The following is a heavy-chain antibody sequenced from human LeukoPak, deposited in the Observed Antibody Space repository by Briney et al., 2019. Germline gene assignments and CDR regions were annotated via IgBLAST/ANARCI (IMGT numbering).Heavy chain of an antibody. V-gene: IGHV1-69*06. CDR2: IIPIFGTA. CDR1: GGTFSNYA. Sequence: SVKVSCKASGGTFSNYAISWVRQAPGQGLEWMGGIIPIFGTANYAQKFRGRVTITADKSTSTAYMELSSLRSEDTAVYYCASSGMGAVAGRFYYMDVWGKGTTVTVSS. J-gene: IGHJ6*03. CDR3: ASSGMGAVAGRFYYMDV. D-gene: IGHD6-19*01.